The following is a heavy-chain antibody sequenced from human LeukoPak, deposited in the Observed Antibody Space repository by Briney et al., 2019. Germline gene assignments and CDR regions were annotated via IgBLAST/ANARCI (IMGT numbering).Heavy chain of an antibody. V-gene: IGHV4-59*01. Sequence: SETLSLTCTVSGGSISSYYWSWTRQPPGRGRGWIGYIYYSGSTNYNPSPKSRVTISVDTSKNQFSLKLSSVTAADTAVYYCARGVYIAAAQYGYWGQGTLVTVSS. CDR2: IYYSGST. CDR3: ARGVYIAAAQYGY. D-gene: IGHD6-13*01. J-gene: IGHJ4*02. CDR1: GGSISSYY.